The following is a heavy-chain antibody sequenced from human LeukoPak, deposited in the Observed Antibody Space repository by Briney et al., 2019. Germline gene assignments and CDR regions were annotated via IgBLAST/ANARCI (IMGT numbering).Heavy chain of an antibody. V-gene: IGHV3-9*01. CDR2: ISWNSGSI. J-gene: IGHJ4*02. CDR3: AKDPTRSGYSYGSD. Sequence: PGGSLRLSCAASGFTFDDYAMHWVRQAPGKGLEWVSGISWNSGSIGYADSVKGRFTISRDNAKNSLYLQMNSLRTEDTALYYCAKDPTRSGYSYGSDWGQGTLVTVSS. D-gene: IGHD5-18*01. CDR1: GFTFDDYA.